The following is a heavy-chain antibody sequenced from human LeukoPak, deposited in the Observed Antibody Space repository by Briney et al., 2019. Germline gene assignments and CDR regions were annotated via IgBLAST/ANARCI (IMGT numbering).Heavy chain of an antibody. CDR1: GFTFSSYT. D-gene: IGHD6-13*01. CDR3: TRAIIVALGTGPFDI. J-gene: IGHJ3*02. CDR2: IIGTSEM. V-gene: IGHV3-21*06. Sequence: GGSLRLSCAGSGFTFSSYTMNWVRLAPGRGMEWVSSIIGTSEMHYADSVKGRFTVSRDNDKNSLFLQLYSLSVEDTAVYYCTRAIIVALGTGPFDIWGQGTVVTVSS.